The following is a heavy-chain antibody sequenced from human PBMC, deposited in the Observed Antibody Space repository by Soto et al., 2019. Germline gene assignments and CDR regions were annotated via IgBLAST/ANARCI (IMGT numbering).Heavy chain of an antibody. V-gene: IGHV4-61*01. CDR1: GGSVTSGSYY. CDR3: ARDRWTARANWFDP. Sequence: SETLSLTCTVSGGSVTSGSYYWTWIRQPPGKRLEWIGYIHYRGTTDYNPSLKSRVTISVDRSKKQFSLKVTSVTAADTAVYYCARDRWTARANWFDPWGQGTLVTVSS. J-gene: IGHJ5*02. D-gene: IGHD3-16*02. CDR2: IHYRGTT.